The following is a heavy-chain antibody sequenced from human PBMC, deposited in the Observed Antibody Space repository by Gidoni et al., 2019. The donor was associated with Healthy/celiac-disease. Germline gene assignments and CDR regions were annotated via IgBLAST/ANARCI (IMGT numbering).Heavy chain of an antibody. V-gene: IGHV3-23*01. J-gene: IGHJ5*02. CDR3: AKDGTYYDFWSGYLGLAKFDP. CDR1: GFTFSSYA. Sequence: EVQLLESGGGLVQPGGSLRLSCAASGFTFSSYAMSWVRQAPGKGLEWVSAISGSGGSTYYADSVKGRFTISRDNSKNTLYLQMNSLRAEDTAVYYCAKDGTYYDFWSGYLGLAKFDPWGQGTLVTVSS. D-gene: IGHD3-3*01. CDR2: ISGSGGST.